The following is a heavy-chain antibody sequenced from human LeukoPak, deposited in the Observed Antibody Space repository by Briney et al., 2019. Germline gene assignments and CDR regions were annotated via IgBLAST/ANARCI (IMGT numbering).Heavy chain of an antibody. CDR2: INPNSGGT. V-gene: IGHV1-2*02. Sequence: ASVTVSCKASGYTFTGYYMHWVRQAPGQGLEWMGWINPNSGGTNYAQKFQGRVTMTRDTSISTAYMELSRLRSDDTAVYYCARDRQEYSYGANFDYWGQGTLVTVSS. D-gene: IGHD5-18*01. CDR1: GYTFTGYY. CDR3: ARDRQEYSYGANFDY. J-gene: IGHJ4*02.